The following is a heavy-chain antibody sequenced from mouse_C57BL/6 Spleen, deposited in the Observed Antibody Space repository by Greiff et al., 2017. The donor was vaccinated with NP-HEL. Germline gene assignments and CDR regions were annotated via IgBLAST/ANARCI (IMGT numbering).Heavy chain of an antibody. CDR2: ISYDGSN. CDR1: GYSITSGYY. Sequence: EVKLVESGPGLVKPSQSLSLTCSVTGYSITSGYYWNWIRQFPGNKLEWMGYISYDGSNNYNPSLKNRISITRDTSKHQFFLKLNSVTTEDTATYYCAKVIYYDYDWGQGTLVTVSA. J-gene: IGHJ3*01. CDR3: AKVIYYDYD. D-gene: IGHD2-4*01. V-gene: IGHV3-6*01.